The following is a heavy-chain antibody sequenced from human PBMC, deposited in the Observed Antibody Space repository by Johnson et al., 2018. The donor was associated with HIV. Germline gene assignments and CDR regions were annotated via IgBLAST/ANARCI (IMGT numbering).Heavy chain of an antibody. CDR1: GFTFSSYG. J-gene: IGHJ3*02. CDR3: AKDIYGYVAFDI. CDR2: IWYDGSNK. D-gene: IGHD5-24*01. V-gene: IGHV3-33*03. Sequence: QVQLVESGGGVVQPGRSLRLSCAASGFTFSSYGMHWVRQAPGKGLEWVAVIWYDGSNKYYADSVKGRFTISRDNSNNTLYMQMKSLKAEDTAVYYCAKDIYGYVAFDIWGQGTMVTVSS.